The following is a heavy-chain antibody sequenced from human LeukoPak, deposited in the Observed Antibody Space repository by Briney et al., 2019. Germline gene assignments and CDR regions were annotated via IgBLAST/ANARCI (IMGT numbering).Heavy chain of an antibody. CDR2: IYYSGST. CDR3: AKGGTPMVADS. V-gene: IGHV4-59*08. Sequence: SETLSLTCTVSGGSISSYYWSWIRQPPGKGLEWIGYIYYSGSTNYNPSLKSRVTISVDTSKNQFSLKLSSVTAADTAVYYCAKGGTPMVADSWGQGTLVTVSS. D-gene: IGHD5-18*01. J-gene: IGHJ5*01. CDR1: GGSISSYY.